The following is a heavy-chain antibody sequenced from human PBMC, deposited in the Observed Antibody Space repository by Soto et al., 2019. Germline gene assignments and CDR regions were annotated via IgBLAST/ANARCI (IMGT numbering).Heavy chain of an antibody. V-gene: IGHV4-39*01. D-gene: IGHD6-19*01. CDR1: GCSISSSSYY. CDR2: IYYSGST. J-gene: IGHJ6*03. CDR3: VNIAVDGSYYYYMDV. Sequence: SETLSLTCTVSGCSISSSSYYWGWIRQPPGKGLEWIGSIYYSGSTYYNPSLKSRVTISVDTSKNQFSLKLSSVTAADTAVYYCVNIAVDGSYYYYMDVWGKGTTVTVSS.